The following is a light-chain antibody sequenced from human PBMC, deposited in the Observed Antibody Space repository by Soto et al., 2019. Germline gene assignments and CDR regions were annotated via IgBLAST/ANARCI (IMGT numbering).Light chain of an antibody. CDR2: DES. Sequence: VEMTQSSSFLSASVGDSVTVYCHVSNDIMNYLNGYQQKPGQSPRLLNHDESRLQTGVPSRLSGSGSGTDFILNITSLQPDDIETYRCQQYDNFPHAFGEGTKV. J-gene: IGKJ4*01. V-gene: IGKV1-33*01. CDR3: QQYDNFPHA. CDR1: NDIMNY.